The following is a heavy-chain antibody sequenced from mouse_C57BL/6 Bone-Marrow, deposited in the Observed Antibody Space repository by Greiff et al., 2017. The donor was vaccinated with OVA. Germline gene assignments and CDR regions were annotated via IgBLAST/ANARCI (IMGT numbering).Heavy chain of an antibody. J-gene: IGHJ4*01. V-gene: IGHV1-81*01. Sequence: VQLQESGAELARPGASVKLSCKASGYTFTSYGISWVKQRTGQGLEWIGEIYPGSGNTYYNEKFKGKATLTADKSSSTAYMELRSLTSEDSAVYFCARGDSYAMDYWGQGTSVTVSS. CDR2: IYPGSGNT. D-gene: IGHD3-3*01. CDR1: GYTFTSYG. CDR3: ARGDSYAMDY.